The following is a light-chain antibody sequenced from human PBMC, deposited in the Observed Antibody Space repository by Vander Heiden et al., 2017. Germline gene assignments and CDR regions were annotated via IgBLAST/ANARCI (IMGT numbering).Light chain of an antibody. CDR3: QQSYSSLLT. Sequence: DIQMTQSPSTLPASVGDRVSITCRASQYISDHLNWYQQKAGEAPKLLIYTATSLHSGVPSRFSGSGSGTDFTLTISSLQPEDFATYYCQQSYSSLLTFGEGTKVEIK. CDR2: TAT. CDR1: QYISDH. J-gene: IGKJ4*01. V-gene: IGKV1-39*01.